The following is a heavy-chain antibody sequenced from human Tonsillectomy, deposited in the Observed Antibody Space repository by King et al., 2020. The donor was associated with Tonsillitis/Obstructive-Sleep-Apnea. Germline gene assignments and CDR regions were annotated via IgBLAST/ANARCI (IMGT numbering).Heavy chain of an antibody. CDR2: ISFDGTNK. CDR3: ARGSLPYCNSEMCSHSFDS. D-gene: IGHD2/OR15-2a*01. Sequence: VQLVESGGGVVQPGRSLRLSCAASGFTFNSHVMHWVRQPPGGGLEWVALISFDGTNKQYVDSVKGRFTISRDNSKNTLYLQMNSLRAEDSAAYYCARGSLPYCNSEMCSHSFDSWGQGAPVTVSS. V-gene: IGHV3-33*05. CDR1: GFTFNSHV. J-gene: IGHJ4*02.